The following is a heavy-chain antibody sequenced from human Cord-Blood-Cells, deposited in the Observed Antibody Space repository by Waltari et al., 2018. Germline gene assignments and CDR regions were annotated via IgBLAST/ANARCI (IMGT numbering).Heavy chain of an antibody. CDR1: GGSISSSSYY. V-gene: IGHV4-39*01. CDR2: IYYSGST. D-gene: IGHD2-2*02. Sequence: QLQLQESGPGLVKPSETLSLTCTVSGGSISSSSYYWGWIRQPPGKGLEWIGSIYYSGSTYYNPSLKSRVTISVDTSKNQFSLKLSSVTAADTAVYYCASLGNCSSTSCYTSEAFDIWGQGTMVTVSS. J-gene: IGHJ3*02. CDR3: ASLGNCSSTSCYTSEAFDI.